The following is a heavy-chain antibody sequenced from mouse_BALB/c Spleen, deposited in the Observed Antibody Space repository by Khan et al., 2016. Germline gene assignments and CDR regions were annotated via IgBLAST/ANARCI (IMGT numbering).Heavy chain of an antibody. Sequence: QVQLQQSGAELARPGASVKMSCKASGYTFTIYTMHWVKQRPGQGLEWIGYINPSSGYTNYNQKFKDKATLTADKSSSTAYMQLSSLTSEDSAVYYCVRSRRNGVNYLFDYWGQGTTLTVSS. V-gene: IGHV1-4*01. CDR1: GYTFTIYT. D-gene: IGHD1-1*01. CDR2: INPSSGYT. CDR3: VRSRRNGVNYLFDY. J-gene: IGHJ2*01.